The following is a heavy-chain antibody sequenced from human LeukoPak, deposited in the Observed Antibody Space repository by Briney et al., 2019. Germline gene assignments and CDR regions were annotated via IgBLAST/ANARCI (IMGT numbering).Heavy chain of an antibody. CDR2: ISSNGGST. CDR1: GFTFSSYA. V-gene: IGHV3-64*01. Sequence: GGSLRLSCAASGFTFSSYAMHWVRQAPGKGLEYVSAISSNGGSTYYANSVKGRFTISRDNSKNTLYLQMGSLGAEDMAVYYCARALAYCGGDCYSGPDYWGQGTLVTVSS. J-gene: IGHJ4*02. D-gene: IGHD2-21*02. CDR3: ARALAYCGGDCYSGPDY.